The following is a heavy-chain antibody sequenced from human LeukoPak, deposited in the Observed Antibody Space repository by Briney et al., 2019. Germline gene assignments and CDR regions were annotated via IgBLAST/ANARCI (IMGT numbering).Heavy chain of an antibody. Sequence: GGSLRLSCAPSGFTFSSYSMSWVRQAPGKGVEWVSAISGCGGSTYYADSVKGRFTISRDNSKNSLYLHMNSLRVEDTALYYCAKNYGDYGFDYWGQGTLVTVSS. V-gene: IGHV3-23*01. J-gene: IGHJ4*02. CDR3: AKNYGDYGFDY. CDR2: ISGCGGST. CDR1: GFTFSSYS. D-gene: IGHD4-17*01.